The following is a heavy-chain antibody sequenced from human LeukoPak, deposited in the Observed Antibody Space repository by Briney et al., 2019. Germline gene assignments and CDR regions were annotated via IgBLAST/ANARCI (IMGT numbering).Heavy chain of an antibody. V-gene: IGHV4-59*01. D-gene: IGHD6-19*01. J-gene: IGHJ3*02. Sequence: SEPLSLTCTVSGGSISSYYWSWLRQSPGKGLEWIRYIYCSGRTNYNPSLKSRVTISVDTSKNLFSLKLSSVTAADTAVYYCARGGPVGSGWPHDACDIWGQGTMVTVSS. CDR1: GGSISSYY. CDR2: IYCSGRT. CDR3: ARGGPVGSGWPHDACDI.